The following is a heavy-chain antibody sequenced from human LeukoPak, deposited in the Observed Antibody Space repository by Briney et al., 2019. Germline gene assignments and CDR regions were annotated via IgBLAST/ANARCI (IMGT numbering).Heavy chain of an antibody. CDR2: KYASGSS. CDR3: ARHGGGVRSPFDY. D-gene: IGHD3-16*01. CDR1: GGSIGFSY. Sequence: SETLSLTCTVSGGSIGFSYWSWIRQSPGKGLEWIGYKYASGSSNYNPSFKSRVTLSIDTSKSQFSLNLRSATAADTAVYYCARHGGGVRSPFDYWGQGTVVTVSS. V-gene: IGHV4-4*09. J-gene: IGHJ4*02.